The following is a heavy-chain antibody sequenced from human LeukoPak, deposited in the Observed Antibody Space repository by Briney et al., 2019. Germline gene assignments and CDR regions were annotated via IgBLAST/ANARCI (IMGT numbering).Heavy chain of an antibody. D-gene: IGHD3-22*01. Sequence: ASVKVSCKASGYTFTGYYMHWVRQTPGQGLEWMGWINPNSGGTNYAQKFQGWVTMTRDTSISTAYMELSRLRSDGTAVYYCARAPYYDSSGYYSLAFDIWGQGTMVTVSS. CDR3: ARAPYYDSSGYYSLAFDI. V-gene: IGHV1-2*04. CDR1: GYTFTGYY. CDR2: INPNSGGT. J-gene: IGHJ3*02.